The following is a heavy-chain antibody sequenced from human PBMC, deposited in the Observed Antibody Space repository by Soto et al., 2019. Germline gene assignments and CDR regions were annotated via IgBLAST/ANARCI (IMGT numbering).Heavy chain of an antibody. D-gene: IGHD4-17*01. Sequence: PGGSLRLSCSASGFTFDDYAMTWVRQAPGRGLEWVSGINWNGGSTGYADSVKGRFTISRDNAKNSLYLQMNSLGAEDTALYYCARDPDYGGYSFGHYFDYWGQGA. CDR3: ARDPDYGGYSFGHYFDY. CDR2: INWNGGST. V-gene: IGHV3-20*04. CDR1: GFTFDDYA. J-gene: IGHJ4*02.